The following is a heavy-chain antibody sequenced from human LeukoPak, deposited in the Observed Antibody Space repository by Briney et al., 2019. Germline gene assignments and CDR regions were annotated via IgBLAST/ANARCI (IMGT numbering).Heavy chain of an antibody. Sequence: GGSLRLSCAASGFTFSRYWMSWVRQAPGKGLEWVANIKQDGSEKYYVDSVKGRFTISRDNAKNSLYLQMNSLRAEDTAVYYCARARSDVAGLDYWGQGTLVPASS. CDR3: ARARSDVAGLDY. V-gene: IGHV3-7*01. D-gene: IGHD6-19*01. CDR1: GFTFSRYW. CDR2: IKQDGSEK. J-gene: IGHJ4*02.